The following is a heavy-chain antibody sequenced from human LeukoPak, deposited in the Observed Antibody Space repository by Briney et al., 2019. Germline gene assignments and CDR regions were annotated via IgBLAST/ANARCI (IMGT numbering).Heavy chain of an antibody. D-gene: IGHD6-19*01. J-gene: IGHJ5*02. V-gene: IGHV3-48*04. CDR1: GFTFSSYS. CDR2: ISSSSSTI. CDR3: AREGAVAGTNH. Sequence: GGSLRLSCAASGFTFSSYSMNWVRQAPGKGLEWVSYISSSSSTIYYADSVKGRFTISRDNAKNSLYLQMNSLRAEDTAVYYCAREGAVAGTNHWGQGTLVTVSS.